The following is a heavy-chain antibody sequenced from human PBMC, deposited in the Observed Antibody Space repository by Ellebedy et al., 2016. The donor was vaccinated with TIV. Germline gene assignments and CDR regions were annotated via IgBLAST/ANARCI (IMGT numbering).Heavy chain of an antibody. Sequence: GESLKISCSASGFSFSASSMSWVRQAPGKGLEWVAYIGSNRTPIYYAESVKGRFTISRDNANNSLYLQMNNLEVGDTGVYFCARISSSSRDHWGQGTLVIVSS. D-gene: IGHD6-6*01. V-gene: IGHV3-48*01. CDR3: ARISSSSRDH. CDR1: GFSFSASS. J-gene: IGHJ4*02. CDR2: IGSNRTPI.